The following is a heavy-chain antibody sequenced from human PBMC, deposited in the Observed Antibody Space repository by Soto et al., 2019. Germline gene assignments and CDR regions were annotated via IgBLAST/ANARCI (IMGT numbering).Heavy chain of an antibody. CDR2: IYYSGST. D-gene: IGHD3-3*01. Sequence: QVQLQESGPGLVKPSETLSLTCTVSGGSISSYYWSWIRQPPGKGLEWIGYIYYSGSTNYNPSLKSRVTISVDTSKNQFSLKLSSVTAADTAVYYCARGPISNFDYWGQGTLVTVSS. J-gene: IGHJ4*02. CDR3: ARGPISNFDY. V-gene: IGHV4-59*01. CDR1: GGSISSYY.